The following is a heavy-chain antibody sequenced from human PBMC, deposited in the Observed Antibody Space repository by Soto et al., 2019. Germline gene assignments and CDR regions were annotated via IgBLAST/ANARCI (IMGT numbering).Heavy chain of an antibody. D-gene: IGHD6-6*01. CDR3: ARDSVNGEYSSSYDS. J-gene: IGHJ4*02. CDR1: GFTFSSYS. CDR2: ISRSSSYI. V-gene: IGHV3-21*01. Sequence: GSLRLSCTASGFTFSSYSMHWVRQAPGKELEGLSSISRSSSYIYYADSVNGRLTISRDNAKNSLYLPMNSLRAEDTAVYYCARDSVNGEYSSSYDSCGQGPLVTVSS.